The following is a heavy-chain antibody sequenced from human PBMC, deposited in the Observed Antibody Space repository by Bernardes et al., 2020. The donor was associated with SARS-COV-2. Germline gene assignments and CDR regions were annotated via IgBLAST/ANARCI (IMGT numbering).Heavy chain of an antibody. J-gene: IGHJ6*02. Sequence: SETLSLTCTVSGCSISSYYWSWIRQPPGKGLEWIWYIYYSGSTNYNPSLKSRVTISVDTSKNQFSLKLSSVTAADTAVYYCARERSITIFGVAGGGMDVWGQGTTVTVSS. CDR3: ARERSITIFGVAGGGMDV. V-gene: IGHV4-59*01. CDR1: GCSISSYY. CDR2: IYYSGST. D-gene: IGHD3-3*01.